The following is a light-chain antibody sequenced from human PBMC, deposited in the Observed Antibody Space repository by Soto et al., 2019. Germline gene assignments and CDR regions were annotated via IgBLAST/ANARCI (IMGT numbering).Light chain of an antibody. CDR3: QSYDSRLSGYV. CDR2: ANT. Sequence: QGVLTKPPSLSRAPGQRVTITCTDSISNIGAGYDVHWYQQLPGTAPKLLIYANTNRPSGVPDRFSGSKSGTSASLAITGLRAEDDADYYCQSYDSRLSGYVFGTGTKVTVL. V-gene: IGLV1-40*01. J-gene: IGLJ1*01. CDR1: ISNIGAGYD.